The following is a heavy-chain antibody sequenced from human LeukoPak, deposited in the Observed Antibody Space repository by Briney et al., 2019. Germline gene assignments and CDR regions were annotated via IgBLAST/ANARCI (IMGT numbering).Heavy chain of an antibody. V-gene: IGHV1-8*03. J-gene: IGHJ4*02. Sequence: ASVKVSCKASGYTFTSYDINWVRQATGQGLEWMGWMNPNSGNTGYAQKFQGRVTITRNTSISTAYMELSSLRSEDTAVYYCAGGRRVRGVIWAREENNDYWGQGTLVTVSS. CDR3: AGGRRVRGVIWAREENNDY. CDR1: GYTFTSYD. CDR2: MNPNSGNT. D-gene: IGHD3-10*01.